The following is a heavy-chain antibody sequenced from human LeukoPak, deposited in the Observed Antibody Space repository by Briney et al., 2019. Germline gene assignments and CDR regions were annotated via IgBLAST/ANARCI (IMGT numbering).Heavy chain of an antibody. D-gene: IGHD3-10*01. J-gene: IGHJ3*02. CDR3: ARASQDYYGSGSYYRGGDAFDI. Sequence: SVKVSCKASGGTFSNYAISWVRQAPGQGLEWIGRIIPILGIANYAQKFQGRVTITADKSTSTAYMELSSLRSEDTAVYYCARASQDYYGSGSYYRGGDAFDIWGQGTMVTVSS. CDR2: IIPILGIA. CDR1: GGTFSNYA. V-gene: IGHV1-69*04.